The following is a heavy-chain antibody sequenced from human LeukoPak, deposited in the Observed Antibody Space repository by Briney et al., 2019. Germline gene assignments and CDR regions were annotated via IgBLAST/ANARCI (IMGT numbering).Heavy chain of an antibody. Sequence: GASVKVSCKASGYTFTSYAMHWVRQAPGQRLEWMGWINAGNGNTKYSQKFQGRVTITRDTSASTAYMELSSLRSEDTAVYYCARVGASWYPYYFDYWGQGTLVTVSP. J-gene: IGHJ4*02. CDR2: INAGNGNT. CDR1: GYTFTSYA. D-gene: IGHD6-13*01. V-gene: IGHV1-3*01. CDR3: ARVGASWYPYYFDY.